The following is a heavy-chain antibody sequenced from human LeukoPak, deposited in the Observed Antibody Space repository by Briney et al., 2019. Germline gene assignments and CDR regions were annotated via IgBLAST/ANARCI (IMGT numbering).Heavy chain of an antibody. V-gene: IGHV4-61*02. J-gene: IGHJ4*02. CDR2: MYTSGST. Sequence: SETLSLTCTVSGGSISSGNYYWSWIRQPAGKGLEWIGRMYTSGSTNYNPSLKSRVTISVDTSKNQFSLKPSSVTAADTAVYYCARDGRTLGTDFDYWGQGTLVTVSS. CDR1: GGSISSGNYY. CDR3: ARDGRTLGTDFDY.